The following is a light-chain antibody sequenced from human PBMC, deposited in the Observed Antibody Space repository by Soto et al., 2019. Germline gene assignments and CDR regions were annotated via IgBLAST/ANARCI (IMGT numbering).Light chain of an antibody. CDR1: QSVSSH. J-gene: IGKJ4*01. Sequence: EVVLTQSPATLSLSPGERVILSCRASQSVSSHLAWYQHKPGQAPRLLINDASNRTAGVPARFSGSGSATKFTLTISSLEPEDFAVYYCQQRSHWPLTFGGGTKVEIK. CDR3: QQRSHWPLT. V-gene: IGKV3-11*01. CDR2: DAS.